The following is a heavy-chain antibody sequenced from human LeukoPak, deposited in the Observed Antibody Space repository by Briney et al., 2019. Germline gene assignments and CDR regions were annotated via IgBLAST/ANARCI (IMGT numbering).Heavy chain of an antibody. CDR3: ASLPIDSSTGTFGWFDP. D-gene: IGHD1-14*01. CDR2: ISYSGST. Sequence: SETLSLACTVSGASIGGAQTSSIRQPPGKGLEWIARISYSGSTNYNPSLKSRVTISLDSSKNQFSLRLSSVTPADTAAYYCASLPIDSSTGTFGWFDPWGQGTLVTVSS. J-gene: IGHJ5*02. CDR1: GASIGGAQ. V-gene: IGHV4-59*01.